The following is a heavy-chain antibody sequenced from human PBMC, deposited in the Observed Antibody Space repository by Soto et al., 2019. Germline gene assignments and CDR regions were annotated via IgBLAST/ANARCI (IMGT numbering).Heavy chain of an antibody. V-gene: IGHV4-31*03. CDR3: ASGGEVATNFDY. J-gene: IGHJ4*02. D-gene: IGHD5-12*01. CDR1: GGSISRGGYY. CDR2: IYYSGST. Sequence: SETLSLTCTVSGGSISRGGYYWSWIRQHPGKGLEWIGYIYYSGSTYYNPSLKSRVTISVDTSKNQFSLKLSSVTAADTAVYYCASGGEVATNFDYWGQGTLVTVSS.